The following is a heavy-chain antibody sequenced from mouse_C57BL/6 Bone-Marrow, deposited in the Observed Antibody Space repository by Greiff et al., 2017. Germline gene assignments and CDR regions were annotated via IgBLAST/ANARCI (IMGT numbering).Heavy chain of an antibody. J-gene: IGHJ1*03. CDR1: GYTFTSYW. CDR2: IHPSDSDT. D-gene: IGHD1-1*01. CDR3: AIFPNIPLFTTVVADWYFDV. Sequence: QVQLQQPGAELVKPGASVKVSCKASGYTFTSYWMHWVKQRPGQGLEWIGRIHPSDSDTNYNQKFKGKATLTVDKSSSTAYMQLSSLTSEDSAVYYCAIFPNIPLFTTVVADWYFDVWGTGTTVTVSS. V-gene: IGHV1-74*01.